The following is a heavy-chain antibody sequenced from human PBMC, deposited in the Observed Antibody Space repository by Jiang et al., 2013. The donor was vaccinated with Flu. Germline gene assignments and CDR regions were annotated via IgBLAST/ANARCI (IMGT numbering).Heavy chain of an antibody. CDR3: ARRGHSYGNTHYYYGMEV. V-gene: IGHV4-59*08. CDR1: GGSISNYY. D-gene: IGHD5-18*01. J-gene: IGHJ6*04. CDR2: VYHSGNT. Sequence: GPGLVKPSETLSLTCNVSGGSISNYYWNWIRQPPGKGLEWIGDVYHSGNTNYNPSLKSRVTISADTSKNQFSLKLNSVTAADTAVYYCARRGHSYGNTHYYYGMEVWGKGTTVTVSS.